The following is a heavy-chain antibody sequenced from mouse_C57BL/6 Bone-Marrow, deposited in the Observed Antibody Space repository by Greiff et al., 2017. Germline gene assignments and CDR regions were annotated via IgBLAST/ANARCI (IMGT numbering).Heavy chain of an antibody. J-gene: IGHJ2*01. CDR2: INPNNGGT. D-gene: IGHD1-1*01. Sequence: EVQLQQSGPELVKPGASVKMSCKASGYTFTDYNMHWVKQSHGKSLEWIGYINPNNGGTSYNQKFKGKATLTVNKSASTAYMELRSLTSDDSEVYYWARPYYYGSSLYYFDYWGQGTTLTVSS. CDR3: ARPYYYGSSLYYFDY. CDR1: GYTFTDYN. V-gene: IGHV1-22*01.